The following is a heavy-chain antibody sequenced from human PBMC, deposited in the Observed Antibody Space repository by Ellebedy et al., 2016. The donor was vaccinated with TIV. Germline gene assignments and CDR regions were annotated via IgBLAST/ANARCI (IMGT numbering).Heavy chain of an antibody. Sequence: GESLKISCAASGFTFSSYSMNWVRQAPGKGLEWVSHISSSSSTIYYADSVKGRFTISRDNAKNSLHLQMNGLRAEDTAVYYCARDSGSGAFDIWGQGTLVTVSS. D-gene: IGHD3-10*01. V-gene: IGHV3-48*04. J-gene: IGHJ3*02. CDR1: GFTFSSYS. CDR2: ISSSSSTI. CDR3: ARDSGSGAFDI.